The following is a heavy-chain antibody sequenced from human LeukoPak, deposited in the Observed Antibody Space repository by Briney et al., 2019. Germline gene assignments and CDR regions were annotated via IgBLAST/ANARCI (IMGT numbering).Heavy chain of an antibody. J-gene: IGHJ4*02. V-gene: IGHV4-59*01. CDR1: GGSLRSWS. D-gene: IGHD1-1*01. Sequence: PSETLSLTCTVSGGSLRSWSWSWMRQPPGKGLVWIGYIYDRGNTNYNPSLKRRVTISADTSKNQFSLRLSSVTAADTAVYYCARYLTQLGYFDFWGQGTLVTVSS. CDR3: ARYLTQLGYFDF. CDR2: IYDRGNT.